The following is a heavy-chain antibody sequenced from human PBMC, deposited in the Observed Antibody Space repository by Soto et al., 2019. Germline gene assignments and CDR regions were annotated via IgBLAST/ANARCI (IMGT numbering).Heavy chain of an antibody. V-gene: IGHV4-39*01. CDR1: GGSISSSSFH. J-gene: IGHJ4*02. Sequence: PSETLSLTCTVSGGSISSSSFHWGWIRQPPGKGLEWIGSIYYSGSTYYSPSLKSRVTISVDTSKNQFSLTVTSVTAADPAVYYCARRIEGTETFDYWGQGTMVTVSS. D-gene: IGHD1-1*01. CDR2: IYYSGST. CDR3: ARRIEGTETFDY.